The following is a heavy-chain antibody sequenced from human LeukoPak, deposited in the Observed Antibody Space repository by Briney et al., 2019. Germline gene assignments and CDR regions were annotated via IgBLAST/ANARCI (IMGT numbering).Heavy chain of an antibody. J-gene: IGHJ4*02. CDR2: IIPIFGTA. CDR3: AGKENLYYYDSSGYYLD. V-gene: IGHV1-69*13. CDR1: GYTFTSCG. Sequence: GASVKVSCKASGYTFTSCGISWVRQAPGQGLEWMGGIIPIFGTANYAQKFQGRVTITADESTSTAYMELSSLRSEDTAVYYCAGKENLYYYDSSGYYLDWGQGTLVTVSS. D-gene: IGHD3-22*01.